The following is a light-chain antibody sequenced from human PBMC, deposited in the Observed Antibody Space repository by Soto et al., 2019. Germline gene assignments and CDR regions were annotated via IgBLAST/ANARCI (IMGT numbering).Light chain of an antibody. CDR1: ISNIGGTNY. J-gene: IGLJ2*01. CDR3: ASWDDRLGAVI. CDR2: SNN. Sequence: QSVLAQPPSARGTPGQRNFISRSGSISNIGGTNYAYWYQQLPGAAPKLLMHSNNLRPSGVPERIYGSKSGTSASLAISGLRSEDEAVYYCASWDDRLGAVIFGGGTKVTV. V-gene: IGLV1-47*02.